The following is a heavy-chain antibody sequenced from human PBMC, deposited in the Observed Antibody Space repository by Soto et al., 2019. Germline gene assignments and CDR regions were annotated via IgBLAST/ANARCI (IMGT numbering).Heavy chain of an antibody. CDR2: IYYSGST. CDR3: ARYQPLYGMDV. D-gene: IGHD2-2*01. J-gene: IGHJ6*02. Sequence: SETLSLTXTVSGGSISSGDYYWSWIRQPPGKGLEWIGYIYYSGSTYYNPSLKSRVTISVDTSKNQFSLKLSSVTAADTAVYYCARYQPLYGMDVWGQGTTVTVSS. CDR1: GGSISSGDYY. V-gene: IGHV4-30-4*01.